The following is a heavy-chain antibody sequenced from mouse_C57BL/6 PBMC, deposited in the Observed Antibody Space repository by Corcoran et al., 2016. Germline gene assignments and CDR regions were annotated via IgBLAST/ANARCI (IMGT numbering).Heavy chain of an antibody. Sequence: QVQLLQPGAELVKPGASVKMSCKASGYTFTSYWITWVSQRPGQGLEWIGDIDPGSGSTNYNEKFKSKATLTVDTSSSTAYMQLSSLTFEDSAVYYCARSEAEYGNWYFDVWGTGTTVTVSA. V-gene: IGHV1-55*01. CDR3: ARSEAEYGNWYFDV. CDR1: GYTFTSYW. J-gene: IGHJ1*03. D-gene: IGHD2-1*01. CDR2: IDPGSGST.